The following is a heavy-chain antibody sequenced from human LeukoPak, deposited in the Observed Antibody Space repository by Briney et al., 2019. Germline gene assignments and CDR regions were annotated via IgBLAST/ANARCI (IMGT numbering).Heavy chain of an antibody. J-gene: IGHJ4*02. CDR2: IYYSGST. CDR1: GGSISSSSYY. D-gene: IGHD5-24*01. CDR3: ARGYGYNLGY. Sequence: SETLSLTCTVSGGSISSSSYYWGWIRQPPGKGLEWIGSIYYSGSTNYNPSLKSRVTISVDTSKNQFSLKLSSVTAADTAVYYCARGYGYNLGYWGQGTLVTVSS. V-gene: IGHV4-39*07.